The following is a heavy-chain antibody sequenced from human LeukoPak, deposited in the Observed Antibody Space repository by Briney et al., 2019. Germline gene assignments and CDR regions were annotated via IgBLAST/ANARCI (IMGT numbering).Heavy chain of an antibody. D-gene: IGHD2-8*02. V-gene: IGHV6-1*01. CDR1: GDIVSNYRVA. J-gene: IGHJ4*02. CDR2: TYCRYKWYK. Sequence: SQTLPLTCAISGDIVSNYRVAWNWITRSTSRGLVWVSRTYCRYKWYKDYAVSGKSRITNNSDQSKNQSSLQLNSETTEETDFNYCASKSGGAFYYWGQGTLATVSS. CDR3: ASKSGGAFYY.